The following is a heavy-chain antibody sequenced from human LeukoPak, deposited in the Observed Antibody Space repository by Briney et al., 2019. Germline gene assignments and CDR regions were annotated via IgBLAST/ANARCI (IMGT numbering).Heavy chain of an antibody. J-gene: IGHJ4*02. CDR2: ISAYNGNT. D-gene: IGHD4-17*01. CDR1: GYTFTSYG. V-gene: IGHV1-18*01. Sequence: ASVKVSCKASGYTFTSYGISWVRQAPGQGLEWMGWISAYNGNTNYAQKLQGRVTMTTDTSTSTDYTELRSLRSDDTAVYYCARDLDGDQLLDYWGQGTLVTVSS. CDR3: ARDLDGDQLLDY.